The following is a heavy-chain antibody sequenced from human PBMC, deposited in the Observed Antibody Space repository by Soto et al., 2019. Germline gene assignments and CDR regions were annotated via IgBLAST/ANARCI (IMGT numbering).Heavy chain of an antibody. J-gene: IGHJ5*02. V-gene: IGHV1-69*02. CDR3: ARSQKEFCSSTSCYEAYNWFDP. D-gene: IGHD2-2*01. CDR2: IIPILGIA. CDR1: GGTFSIYT. Sequence: VKVSCKASGGTFSIYTIIWVRQAPGQGLEWMGRIIPILGIANYAQKFQGRVTITADKSTSTAYMELSSLRSEDTAVYYCARSQKEFCSSTSCYEAYNWFDPWGQGTLVTVS.